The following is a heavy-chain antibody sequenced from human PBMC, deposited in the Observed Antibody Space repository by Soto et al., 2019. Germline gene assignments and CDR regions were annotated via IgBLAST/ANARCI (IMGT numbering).Heavy chain of an antibody. D-gene: IGHD5-18*01. J-gene: IGHJ4*02. CDR2: ISGSGGST. CDR3: AKDRLHSYGSYFGY. CDR1: GFTFSSYA. V-gene: IGHV3-23*01. Sequence: GGSLRLSCAASGFTFSSYAMSWVRQAPGKGLEWVSTISGSGGSTYYADSVKGRFTISRDNSKNTLYLQMNSLRAEDTAVYYCAKDRLHSYGSYFGYWGQGTLVTVSS.